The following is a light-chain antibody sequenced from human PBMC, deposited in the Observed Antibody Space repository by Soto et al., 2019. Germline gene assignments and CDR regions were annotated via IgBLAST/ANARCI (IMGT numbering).Light chain of an antibody. V-gene: IGLV1-40*01. J-gene: IGLJ2*01. CDR3: QSYDSSLNGYVV. Sequence: QSVLTQPPSVSGAPGQRVTISCTGSSSNIGAGYDVHWYQQLPGTAPKLLIYGNSNRPSGVPDRFSGSKSGTSASLAITGLQDEDEADYSCQSYDSSLNGYVVFGGGTKVTVL. CDR1: SSNIGAGYD. CDR2: GNS.